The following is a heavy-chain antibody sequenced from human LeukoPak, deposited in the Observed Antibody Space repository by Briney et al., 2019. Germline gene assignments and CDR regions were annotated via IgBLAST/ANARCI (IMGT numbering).Heavy chain of an antibody. Sequence: GGSLRLSCAASGFTFSDYYMTWVRQAAGKGLEWVSYISGSSGDINYSDSVKGRFTISRDNAKNSLYLQMNSRRAEDTAVYYCTRDPRRLDYLGQGTLVTVSS. V-gene: IGHV3-11*05. CDR1: GFTFSDYY. CDR3: TRDPRRLDY. CDR2: ISGSSGDI. J-gene: IGHJ4*02.